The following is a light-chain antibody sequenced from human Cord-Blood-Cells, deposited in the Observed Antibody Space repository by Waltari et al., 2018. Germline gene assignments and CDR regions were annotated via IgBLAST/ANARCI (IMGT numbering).Light chain of an antibody. Sequence: DIVMTQSPLSLPVTLGEPASISCRSSQSLLHSNGYNYLDWYLQKPGQSPQLLIYLGSNRASGVPDRFSGSGSGTDFTLKISRVEAEDVGVYYCMQALQTPYTFGQGTKLEIK. J-gene: IGKJ2*01. V-gene: IGKV2-28*01. CDR1: QSLLHSNGYNY. CDR3: MQALQTPYT. CDR2: LGS.